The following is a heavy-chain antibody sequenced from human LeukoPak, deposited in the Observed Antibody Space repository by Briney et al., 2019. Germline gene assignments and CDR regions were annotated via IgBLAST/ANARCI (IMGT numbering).Heavy chain of an antibody. D-gene: IGHD6-13*01. CDR1: GYTFTGYF. J-gene: IGHJ6*02. V-gene: IGHV1-2*02. Sequence: ASVSVSCKTSGYTFTGYFMQWVRQAPGQGLEWMGWINPYSGGTNYAHKFQGKVTMTRDTSISTAYMELTRLRSDDTAVYYCARVLCTSSWGYYCGMDVWGQGTTVTVSS. CDR3: ARVLCTSSWGYYCGMDV. CDR2: INPYSGGT.